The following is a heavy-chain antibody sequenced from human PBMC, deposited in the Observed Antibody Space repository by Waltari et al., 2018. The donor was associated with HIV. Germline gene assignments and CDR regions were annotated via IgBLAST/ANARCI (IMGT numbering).Heavy chain of an antibody. J-gene: IGHJ6*02. V-gene: IGHV1-46*01. CDR1: GYKFTTYY. D-gene: IGHD3-22*01. CDR2: INPKGGAT. CDR3: ARDEGYDSSGYYLGGHLVHRYGMGV. Sequence: QVQLVQSGAEVKKPGASVKISCKTSGYKFTTYYINWVRQAPGQGLEWKRIINPKGGATNHGPKFQGRVTRASDRYTSTIYMGLNSLRSDDTAVYYCARDEGYDSSGYYLGGHLVHRYGMGVWGQGTTVIVSS.